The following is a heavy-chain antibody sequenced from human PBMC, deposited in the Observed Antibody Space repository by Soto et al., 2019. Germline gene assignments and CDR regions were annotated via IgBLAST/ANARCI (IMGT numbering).Heavy chain of an antibody. CDR2: MNSDGSTT. J-gene: IGHJ4*02. CDR1: GFTFSEYS. V-gene: IGHV3-74*01. Sequence: GGSLRLSCSASGFTFSEYSMHWVRQAPGKGLEWVSRMNSDGSTTNYADSVKGRFTVSRDNARNTLNLQMNSLRAEDTAVYYCATDEVDYWGPGTLVTVSS. CDR3: ATDEVDY.